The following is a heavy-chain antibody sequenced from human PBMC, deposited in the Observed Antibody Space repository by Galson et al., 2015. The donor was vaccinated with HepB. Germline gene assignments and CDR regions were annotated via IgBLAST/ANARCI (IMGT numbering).Heavy chain of an antibody. J-gene: IGHJ4*02. CDR2: ISSSSSYI. CDR1: GFTFSSYS. V-gene: IGHV3-21*01. D-gene: IGHD3-3*01. Sequence: SLRLSCAASGFTFSSYSMNWVRQAPGKGLEWVSSISSSSSYIYYADSVKGRFTISRDNAKNSLYLQMNSLRAEDTAVYYCARGITIFGVVTPFDYWGQGTLVTVSS. CDR3: ARGITIFGVVTPFDY.